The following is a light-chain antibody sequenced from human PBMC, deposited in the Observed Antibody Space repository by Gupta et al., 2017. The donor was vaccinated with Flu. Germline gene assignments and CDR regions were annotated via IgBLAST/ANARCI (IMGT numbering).Light chain of an antibody. CDR3: LQANNLPWW. CDR1: QGISSW. V-gene: IGKV1-12*02. Sequence: PSSVSASVGDRVTITCRARQGISSWLAWYQQKPGKAPKVLVYAASSFQSRVPSRFRGRGSGTDFTLTISILLPEDFAPYYCLQANNLPWWFGPGTKLEIK. J-gene: IGKJ1*01. CDR2: AAS.